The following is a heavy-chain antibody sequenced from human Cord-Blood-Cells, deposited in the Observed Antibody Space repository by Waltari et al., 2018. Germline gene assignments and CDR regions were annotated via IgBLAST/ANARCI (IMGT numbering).Heavy chain of an antibody. Sequence: QVQLVQSGAEVKKPGSSVKVSCKASGGTFSSYAISWVRQAPGQGLEWMGRIIPILGIANYAQKFQGRVTITADKSTSTAYMELSSLRSEDTAVYYCARFLDQLGGYNWFDPWGQGTLVTVSS. CDR3: ARFLDQLGGYNWFDP. CDR2: IIPILGIA. D-gene: IGHD3-3*01. J-gene: IGHJ5*02. CDR1: GGTFSSYA. V-gene: IGHV1-69*09.